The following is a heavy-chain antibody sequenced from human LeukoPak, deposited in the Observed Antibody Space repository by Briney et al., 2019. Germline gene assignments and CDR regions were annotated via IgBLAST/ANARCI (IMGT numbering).Heavy chain of an antibody. Sequence: ASVKVSCKASGYTFTGYYMHWVRQAPGQGLEWMGIINPSGGSTSYAQKFQGRVTMTRDMSTSTVYMELSSLRSEDTAVYYCARAGSSWYRSDYYYYMDVWGKGTTVTVSS. J-gene: IGHJ6*03. CDR2: INPSGGST. CDR1: GYTFTGYY. CDR3: ARAGSSWYRSDYYYYMDV. D-gene: IGHD6-13*01. V-gene: IGHV1-46*01.